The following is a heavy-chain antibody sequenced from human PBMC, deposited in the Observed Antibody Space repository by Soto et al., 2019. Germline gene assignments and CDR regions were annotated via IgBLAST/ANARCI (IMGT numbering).Heavy chain of an antibody. CDR3: ARGSEDIVVVPAAIDYYGMDV. Sequence: APVEVSCKASGGTFSSYAISWVRQAPGQGLEWMGGIIPIFGTANYAQKFQGRVTITADESTSTAYMELSSLRSEDTAVYYCARGSEDIVVVPAAIDYYGMDVWGQGTTVTVSS. CDR1: GGTFSSYA. CDR2: IIPIFGTA. V-gene: IGHV1-69*13. J-gene: IGHJ6*02. D-gene: IGHD2-2*02.